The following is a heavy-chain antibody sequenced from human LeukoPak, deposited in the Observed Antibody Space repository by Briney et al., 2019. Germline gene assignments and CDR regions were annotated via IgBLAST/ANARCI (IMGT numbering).Heavy chain of an antibody. CDR1: GGSISSSRYY. CDR2: MYYSGST. J-gene: IGHJ6*02. CDR3: ASRQGYYSGMDV. Sequence: EPSETLSLTCTVSGGSISSSRYYWGWIRQPPGKGLEWIAYMYYSGSTNYNPSLKSRVTISVDTSKNQFSLKLTPVTAADTAVYFCASRQGYYSGMDVWGQGTTVTVSS. V-gene: IGHV4-61*05.